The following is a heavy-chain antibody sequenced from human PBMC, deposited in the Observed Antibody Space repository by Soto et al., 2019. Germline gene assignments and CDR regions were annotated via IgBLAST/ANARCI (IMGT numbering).Heavy chain of an antibody. CDR2: IKSKTDGGTT. J-gene: IGHJ4*02. CDR3: YRRFGYSSGWSVDY. CDR1: GFTFSNAW. V-gene: IGHV3-15*01. D-gene: IGHD6-19*01. Sequence: GGSLRLSCTASGFTFSNAWMSWVRQAPGKGLEWVGRIKSKTDGGTTDYAAPGKGRVTISRDKSKNTLYLQMNSLKPEDTAVYYCYRRFGYSSGWSVDYWGQGTLVTVSS.